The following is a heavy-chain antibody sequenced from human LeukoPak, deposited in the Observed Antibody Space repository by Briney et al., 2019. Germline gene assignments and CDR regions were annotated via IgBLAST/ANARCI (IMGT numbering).Heavy chain of an antibody. J-gene: IGHJ3*02. CDR2: IIPILGIA. D-gene: IGHD3-16*01. CDR1: GGTFSSYA. V-gene: IGHV1-69*04. Sequence: ASVKVSCKASGGTFSSYAISWVRQAPGQGLEWMGRIIPILGIANYAQKFQGRVTITADQSTSTAYMELSSLRSEDTAVYYCAREWGVDAFDIWGQGTMVTVSS. CDR3: AREWGVDAFDI.